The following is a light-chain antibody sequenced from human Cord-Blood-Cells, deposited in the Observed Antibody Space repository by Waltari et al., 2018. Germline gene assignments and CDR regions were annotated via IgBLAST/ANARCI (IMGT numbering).Light chain of an antibody. J-gene: IGKJ2*01. Sequence: EIVMTQSPATLSVSPGERATLSCRASQSVSSNLAWYQQKPGQAPRLLIYGASTRATGNPARFSGSGSGTEFTLTISSLQSEDFAGYYCQQYNNWPPGLYTFGQGTKLEIK. CDR1: QSVSSN. CDR3: QQYNNWPPGLYT. CDR2: GAS. V-gene: IGKV3-15*01.